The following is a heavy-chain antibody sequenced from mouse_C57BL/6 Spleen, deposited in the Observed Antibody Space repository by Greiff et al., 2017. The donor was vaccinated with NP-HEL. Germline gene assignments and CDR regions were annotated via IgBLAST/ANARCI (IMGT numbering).Heavy chain of an antibody. Sequence: QVQLQQSGPGLVQPSQSLSITCTVSGFSLTSYGVHWVRQSPGKGLEWLGVIWSGGSTDYNAAFISRLSISKDNSKSQVFFKMNSLQADDTAIYYCASLYYYGSGAYWGQGTLVTVSA. V-gene: IGHV2-2*01. D-gene: IGHD1-1*01. CDR3: ASLYYYGSGAY. J-gene: IGHJ3*01. CDR2: IWSGGST. CDR1: GFSLTSYG.